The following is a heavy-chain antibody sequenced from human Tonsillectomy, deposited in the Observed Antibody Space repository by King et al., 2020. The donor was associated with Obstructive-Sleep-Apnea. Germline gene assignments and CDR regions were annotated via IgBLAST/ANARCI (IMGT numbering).Heavy chain of an antibody. J-gene: IGHJ5*02. D-gene: IGHD6-13*01. Sequence: QLVQSGAEVKKPGSSVKVSCKASGGTFSSYAISWVRQAPGQGLEWMGGIIPIFGTANYAQKLQGRVTITADESTGTAYMELSSLRAEDTAVYYCARDLSHLSSWRQRNWFDPWGQGTLVTVSS. CDR2: IIPIFGTA. CDR3: ARDLSHLSSWRQRNWFDP. CDR1: GGTFSSYA. V-gene: IGHV1-69*01.